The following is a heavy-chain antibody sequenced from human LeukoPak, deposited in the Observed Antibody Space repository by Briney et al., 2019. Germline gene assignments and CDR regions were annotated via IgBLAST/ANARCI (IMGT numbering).Heavy chain of an antibody. CDR1: GYTFTSYG. D-gene: IGHD2-15*01. V-gene: IGHV1-18*01. CDR3: ARLYCSGGSYYSGLYYFDY. CDR2: ISAYNGNT. Sequence: GASVKVSCKASGYTFTSYGISWVRQAPGQGLEWMGWISAYNGNTNYAQKLQGRVTMTTDTSTSTAYMELRSLRSDDTAVYYCARLYCSGGSYYSGLYYFDYWGQGTLVTVSS. J-gene: IGHJ4*02.